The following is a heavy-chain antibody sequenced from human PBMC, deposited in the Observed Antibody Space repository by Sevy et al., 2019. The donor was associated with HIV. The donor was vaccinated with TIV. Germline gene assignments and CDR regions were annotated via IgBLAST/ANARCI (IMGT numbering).Heavy chain of an antibody. CDR1: GYTFTSYR. J-gene: IGHJ4*02. CDR2: ISAHNGVT. V-gene: IGHV1-18*01. CDR3: ARAYCSGGSCYSLAY. Sequence: ASVKVSCKASGYTFTSYRVSWVRQAPGQGLEWMGWISAHNGVTHYAQKFQGRVTMTTDTPTSTAYMDLRSLRSDDTAVYYCARAYCSGGSCYSLAYWGQGTLVTVSS. D-gene: IGHD2-15*01.